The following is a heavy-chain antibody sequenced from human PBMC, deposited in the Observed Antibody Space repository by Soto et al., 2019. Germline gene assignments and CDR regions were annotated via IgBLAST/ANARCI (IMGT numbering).Heavy chain of an antibody. V-gene: IGHV3-7*01. J-gene: IGHJ4*02. CDR2: VNEDGSER. CDR3: AKWGGAGRDY. D-gene: IGHD1-26*01. Sequence: GGSLRLSCAASGFTFTSYYMSWVRQTQGKGLEWVANVNEDGSERYYVDSVKGRFTVSGDNAKNSLYLRMNSLRAEDTAVYYCAKWGGAGRDYWGQGTLVTVSS. CDR1: GFTFTSYY.